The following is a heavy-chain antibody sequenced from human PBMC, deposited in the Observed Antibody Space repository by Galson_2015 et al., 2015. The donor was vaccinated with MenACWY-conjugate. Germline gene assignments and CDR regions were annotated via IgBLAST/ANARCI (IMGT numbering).Heavy chain of an antibody. CDR3: ARVGQERRTLLPNFDG. D-gene: IGHD3-22*01. CDR2: ISYDGKDR. J-gene: IGHJ4*02. Sequence: SLRLSCAASGFNFNMYSLHWIRQAPGKGLDWVAVISYDGKDRFYGDSVKGRFIILRDNSKNTVYLQMSSLRGEDTGVYFCARVGQERRTLLPNFDGWGQGTRVTVSS. CDR1: GFNFNMYS. V-gene: IGHV3-30*15.